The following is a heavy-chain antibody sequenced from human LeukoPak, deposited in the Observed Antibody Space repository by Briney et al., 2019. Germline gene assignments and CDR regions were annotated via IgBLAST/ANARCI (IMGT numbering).Heavy chain of an antibody. D-gene: IGHD6-13*01. CDR2: IYYSGST. Sequence: SETLSLTCTVSGGSVGSGSHYWSWIRQPPGKGLEWIGYIYYSGSTNYNPSLKSRVTISVDTSKNQFSLKLSSVTAADTAVYYCARGLRIAAGNWFDPWGQGTLVTVSS. J-gene: IGHJ5*02. CDR3: ARGLRIAAGNWFDP. CDR1: GGSVGSGSHY. V-gene: IGHV4-61*01.